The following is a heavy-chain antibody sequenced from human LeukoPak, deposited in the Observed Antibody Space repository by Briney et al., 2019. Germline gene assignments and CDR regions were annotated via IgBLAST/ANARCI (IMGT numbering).Heavy chain of an antibody. CDR2: INPNSGGT. CDR1: GYTFTGYY. J-gene: IGHJ5*02. V-gene: IGHV1-2*02. CDR3: ARDEYCSSTSCLRFDP. D-gene: IGHD2-2*01. Sequence: ASVKVSCKASGYTFTGYYMYWVRQAPGQGLEWMGWINPNSGGTNYAQKFQGRVTMTRDTSISTAYMELSRLRSDDTAVYYCARDEYCSSTSCLRFDPWGQGTLVTVSS.